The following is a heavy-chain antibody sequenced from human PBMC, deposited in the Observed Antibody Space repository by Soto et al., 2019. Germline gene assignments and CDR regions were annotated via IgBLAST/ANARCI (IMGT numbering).Heavy chain of an antibody. CDR2: ISGSGGST. CDR3: AKDLPYLEQQLVLDAFDI. Sequence: LGLSCAASGFTFSSYSISWVRQARGEGLDWVSSISGSGGSTYYADSVKGRFTISRDNSKNTLYLQMNSLRAEDTAVYYCAKDLPYLEQQLVLDAFDIWGQGTMVTVSS. J-gene: IGHJ3*02. D-gene: IGHD6-13*01. V-gene: IGHV3-23*01. CDR1: GFTFSSYS.